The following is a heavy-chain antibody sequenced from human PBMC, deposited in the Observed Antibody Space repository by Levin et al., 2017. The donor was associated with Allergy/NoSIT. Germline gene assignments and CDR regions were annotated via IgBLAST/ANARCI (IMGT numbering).Heavy chain of an antibody. CDR1: GGSISSGGYY. CDR2: IYYSGST. J-gene: IGHJ3*02. D-gene: IGHD6-19*01. Sequence: SQTLSLTCTVSGGSISSGGYYWSWIRQHPGKGLEWIGYIYYSGSTYYNPSLKSRVTISVDTSKNQFSLKLSSVTAADTAVYYCARARSSGWPLGAFDIWGQGTMVTVSS. V-gene: IGHV4-31*03. CDR3: ARARSSGWPLGAFDI.